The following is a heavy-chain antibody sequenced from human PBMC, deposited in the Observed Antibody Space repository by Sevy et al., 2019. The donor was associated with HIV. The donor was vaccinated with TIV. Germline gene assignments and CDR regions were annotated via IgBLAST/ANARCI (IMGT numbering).Heavy chain of an antibody. D-gene: IGHD3-3*01. CDR1: GDSIRSSGYY. Sequence: SETLSLTCTVSGDSIRSSGYYWGWMRQPPGKGLEWIGSIYYSGSTYYNPSLKSRVTISVDTSRNQFSLKLSSVTAADTAVYYCARRGVANYDFWSGYYTGYFDYWGQGTLVTVSS. CDR3: ARRGVANYDFWSGYYTGYFDY. CDR2: IYYSGST. V-gene: IGHV4-39*01. J-gene: IGHJ4*02.